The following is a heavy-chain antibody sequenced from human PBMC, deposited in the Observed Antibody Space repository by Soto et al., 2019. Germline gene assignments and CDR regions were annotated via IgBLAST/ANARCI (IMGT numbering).Heavy chain of an antibody. CDR3: AKDPNGDYAGAFDS. D-gene: IGHD4-17*01. V-gene: IGHV3-23*01. CDR1: GFTFSSYA. Sequence: GGSLRLSCAASGFTFSSYAMTWVRQAPGRGLEWVSVISGSGGITLYTDSVKGRFTISRDNSKNILFLQMNSLRAEDTAVYYCAKDPNGDYAGAFDSWGQGT. CDR2: ISGSGGIT. J-gene: IGHJ4*02.